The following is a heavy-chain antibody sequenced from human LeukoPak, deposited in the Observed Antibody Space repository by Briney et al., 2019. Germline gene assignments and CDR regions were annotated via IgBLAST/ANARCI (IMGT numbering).Heavy chain of an antibody. Sequence: PGGSLRLSCAASGFTFNNYAMSWVRQVPGKGLEWVSAVSGDGRTTHYVDSVKGRFTISRDNSRNTLYLQMSSLRAEDTAIYYCAKDSVVRNTGSYHFASWGQGTLVTVSS. D-gene: IGHD1-26*01. CDR2: VSGDGRTT. CDR1: GFTFNNYA. J-gene: IGHJ5*01. V-gene: IGHV3-23*01. CDR3: AKDSVVRNTGSYHFAS.